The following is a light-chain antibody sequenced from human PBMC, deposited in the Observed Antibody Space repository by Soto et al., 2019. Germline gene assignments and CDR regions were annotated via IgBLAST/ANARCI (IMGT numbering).Light chain of an antibody. J-gene: IGLJ7*01. CDR1: SSNIGSNT. CDR3: AAWDDGLNGPV. Sequence: QSVLTQPPSAYGTPGQRVTISCSGSSSNIGSNTVSWYQHLPGTAPKLLIYINNDRPSGDPDRFSGSRSGTSASLAISGLQSEDEADYYCAAWDDGLNGPVFGGGTQLTVL. V-gene: IGLV1-44*01. CDR2: INN.